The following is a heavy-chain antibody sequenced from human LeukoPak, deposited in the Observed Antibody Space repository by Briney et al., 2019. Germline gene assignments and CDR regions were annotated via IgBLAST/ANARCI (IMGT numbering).Heavy chain of an antibody. CDR2: VNTDGSST. Sequence: PGGSLRLSCAASGFTFTSYWMHCVRQVPGKGLVWVSRVNTDGSSTTYADSVEGRFTISRDNAKNTLYLQMNSLRAEDTAVYYCARLFYGSGSSKYYFDYWGQGTLVTVSS. J-gene: IGHJ4*02. CDR1: GFTFTSYW. CDR3: ARLFYGSGSSKYYFDY. V-gene: IGHV3-74*01. D-gene: IGHD3-10*01.